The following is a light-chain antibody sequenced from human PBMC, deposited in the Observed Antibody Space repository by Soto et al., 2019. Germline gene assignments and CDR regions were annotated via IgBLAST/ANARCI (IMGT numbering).Light chain of an antibody. CDR2: DAS. J-gene: IGKJ1*01. CDR1: QSISSW. Sequence: DIQMTQSPSTLSASVGDRVTITCRASQSISSWLAWYQQKPGKAPKLLIYDASSRATGIPDRFGGSGSGTDFTLTISRLEPEDFAVYYCQKYSRSPPTFGHGTRWIS. CDR3: QKYSRSPPT. V-gene: IGKV1-5*01.